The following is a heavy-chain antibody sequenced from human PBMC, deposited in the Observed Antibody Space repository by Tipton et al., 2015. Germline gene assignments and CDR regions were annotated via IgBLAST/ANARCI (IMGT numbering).Heavy chain of an antibody. CDR3: AREPQEILTGYYLDF. J-gene: IGHJ4*02. CDR1: GFTFSSYW. CDR2: INSDGSST. D-gene: IGHD3-9*01. Sequence: QLVQSGGGVVRPGGSLRLSCAASGFTFSSYWMHWVRQAPGKGLVWVSRINSDGSSTSYADSVKGRFTISRDNAKNTLYLQMDSLRPEDTAVYYCAREPQEILTGYYLDFWGQGTLVTVSS. V-gene: IGHV3-74*01.